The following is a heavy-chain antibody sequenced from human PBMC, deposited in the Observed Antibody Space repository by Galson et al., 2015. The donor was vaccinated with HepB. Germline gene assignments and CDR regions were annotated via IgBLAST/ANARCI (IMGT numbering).Heavy chain of an antibody. CDR1: GYTFTSYG. V-gene: IGHV1-18*01. J-gene: IGHJ5*02. CDR3: ARDHIVVVPAAYTLNWFDP. CDR2: ISAYNGNT. D-gene: IGHD2-2*01. Sequence: SVKVSCKASGYTFTSYGISWVRQAPGQGLEWMGWISAYNGNTNYAQKLQGRVTMTTDTSTSTAYMELRSLRSDDTAVYYCARDHIVVVPAAYTLNWFDPWGQGTLVTVSS.